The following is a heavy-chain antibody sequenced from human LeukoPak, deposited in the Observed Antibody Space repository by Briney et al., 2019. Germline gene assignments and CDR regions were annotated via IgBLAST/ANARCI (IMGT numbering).Heavy chain of an antibody. J-gene: IGHJ3*02. CDR2: ISTSSSYI. V-gene: IGHV3-21*01. D-gene: IGHD6-19*01. Sequence: GGSLRLSCAASGFTFSSYSMNWVRQAPGKRLEWVSSISTSSSYIYYADSVKGRFTISRDNAKNSLYLQMNSLRAEDTAVYYCGMSRGWHNSVSFDIWGQGTMVTVSS. CDR1: GFTFSSYS. CDR3: GMSRGWHNSVSFDI.